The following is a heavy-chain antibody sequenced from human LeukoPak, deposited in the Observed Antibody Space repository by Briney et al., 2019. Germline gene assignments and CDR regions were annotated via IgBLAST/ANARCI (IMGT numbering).Heavy chain of an antibody. V-gene: IGHV1-69*13. Sequence: ASVKVSCKASGGTFSSYAISWVRQAPGQGLEWTGGIIPIFGTANYAQKFQGRVTITADESTSTAYMELSSLRSEDTAVYYCARENGGNSDAFDIWGQGTMVTVSS. CDR2: IIPIFGTA. CDR3: ARENGGNSDAFDI. CDR1: GGTFSSYA. D-gene: IGHD4-23*01. J-gene: IGHJ3*02.